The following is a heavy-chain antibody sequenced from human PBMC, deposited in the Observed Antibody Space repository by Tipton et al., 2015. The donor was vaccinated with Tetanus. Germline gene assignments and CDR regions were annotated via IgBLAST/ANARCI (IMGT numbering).Heavy chain of an antibody. CDR2: SWYDGTDK. V-gene: IGHV3-33*01. J-gene: IGHJ4*02. D-gene: IGHD2-15*01. Sequence: AASGFIFSSYGIHWVRQAPGKGLEWVAASWYDGTDKYYADSVKGRFTISRDNSKNPLYLQMNSLRAEDTAVYYCAREADCSGGSCFSGDFDNWGQGTQVTVSS. CDR3: AREADCSGGSCFSGDFDN. CDR1: GFIFSSYG.